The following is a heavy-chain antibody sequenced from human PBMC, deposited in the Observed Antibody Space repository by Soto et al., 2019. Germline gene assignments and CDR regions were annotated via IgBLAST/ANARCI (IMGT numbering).Heavy chain of an antibody. D-gene: IGHD5-12*01. CDR2: VNPNRGTA. CDR1: GYAFTNYN. J-gene: IGHJ4*02. CDR3: ARIASTGMTCFDS. V-gene: IGHV1-46*04. Sequence: QVQLVQSGAEARKPGASVTVSCKASGYAFTNYNIHWVRLAPGQGLQWMGEVNPNRGTAGYAEALQGRVTMTRDPSTRTVYMVLTRLTPEDTAIYDCARIASTGMTCFDSGGQGTLVPVSS.